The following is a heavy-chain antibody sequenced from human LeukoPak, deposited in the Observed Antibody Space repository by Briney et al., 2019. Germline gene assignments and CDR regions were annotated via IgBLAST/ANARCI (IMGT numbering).Heavy chain of an antibody. D-gene: IGHD6-13*01. V-gene: IGHV3-21*01. CDR3: ARGEQQLVPYYYYGMDV. J-gene: IGHJ6*02. CDR1: GFTFSSYS. Sequence: GGSLRLSCAASGFTFSSYSMNWVRQAPGKGLEWVSSISSSSSYIYYADSVKGRFTISGDNAKNSLYLQMNSLRDEDTAVYYCARGEQQLVPYYYYGMDVWGQGTTVTVSS. CDR2: ISSSSSYI.